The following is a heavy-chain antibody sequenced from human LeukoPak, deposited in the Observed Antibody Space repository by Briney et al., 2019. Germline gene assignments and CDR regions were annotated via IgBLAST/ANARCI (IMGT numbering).Heavy chain of an antibody. Sequence: SETLSLTCTVSGGSISSGSYYWSWIRQPAGKGLEWIGRIYTSGSTNYNPSLKSRVTMSVDTSKNQFSLKLSSVTAADTAVYYCARHSSGWHFDSWGQGALVTVSS. CDR3: ARHSSGWHFDS. CDR2: IYTSGST. J-gene: IGHJ4*02. D-gene: IGHD6-19*01. V-gene: IGHV4-61*02. CDR1: GGSISSGSYY.